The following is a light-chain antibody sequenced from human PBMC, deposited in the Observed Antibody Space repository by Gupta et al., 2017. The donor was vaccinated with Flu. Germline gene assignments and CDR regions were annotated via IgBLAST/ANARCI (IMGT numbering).Light chain of an antibody. CDR2: DAS. CDR1: QDISNY. CDR3: QQYDNLPT. V-gene: IGKV1-33*01. Sequence: DIQMTQSPSSLSASVGDRVTITCQASQDISNYLSWYQQKPGKAPKLLIYDASNLETGVPSRFSGSGSGTDFTFTISSLQPADIATYYCQQYDNLPTFGQGTKLEIK. J-gene: IGKJ2*01.